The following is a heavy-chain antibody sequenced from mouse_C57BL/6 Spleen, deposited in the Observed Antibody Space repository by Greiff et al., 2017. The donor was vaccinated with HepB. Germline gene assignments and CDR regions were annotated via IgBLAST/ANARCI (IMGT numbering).Heavy chain of an antibody. D-gene: IGHD1-1*01. Sequence: VKLQESGPELVKPGASVKISCKASGYSFTSYYIHWVKQRPGQGLEWIGWIYPGSGNTKYNEKFKGKATLTADTSSSTAYMQLSSLTSEDSAVYYCAREGLRFFDYWGQGTTLTVSS. V-gene: IGHV1-66*01. J-gene: IGHJ2*01. CDR3: AREGLRFFDY. CDR2: IYPGSGNT. CDR1: GYSFTSYY.